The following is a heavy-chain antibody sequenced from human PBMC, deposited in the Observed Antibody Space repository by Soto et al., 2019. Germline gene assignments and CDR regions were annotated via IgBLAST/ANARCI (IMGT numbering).Heavy chain of an antibody. Sequence: LRLSCVASGFIFNNAWMHWVRQAPGKGLEWVGRVKSKTDGGTSDYAAPVQGRFTISREDSKNTLYLQMSSLKAEDTAVYYCTTCGDACFSVYWGQGTLVTVSS. CDR2: VKSKTDGGTS. CDR3: TTCGDACFSVY. D-gene: IGHD2-21*02. J-gene: IGHJ4*02. V-gene: IGHV3-15*07. CDR1: GFIFNNAW.